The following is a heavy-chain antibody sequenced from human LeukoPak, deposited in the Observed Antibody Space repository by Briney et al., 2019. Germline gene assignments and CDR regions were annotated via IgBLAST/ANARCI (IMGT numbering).Heavy chain of an antibody. CDR1: GGTFSSYA. Sequence: GASVKVSCKASGGTFSSYAISWVRQAPGQGLEWMGGIIPIFGTANYAQKFQGRVTITADESTSTAYMEPSSLRSEDTAVYYCARSGYCGGDCYPPNWFDPWGQGTLVTVSS. V-gene: IGHV1-69*13. CDR2: IIPIFGTA. D-gene: IGHD2-21*02. CDR3: ARSGYCGGDCYPPNWFDP. J-gene: IGHJ5*02.